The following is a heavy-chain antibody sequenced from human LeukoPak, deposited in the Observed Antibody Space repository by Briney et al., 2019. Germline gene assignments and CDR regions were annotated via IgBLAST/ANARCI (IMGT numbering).Heavy chain of an antibody. CDR1: GGTFSSYA. Sequence: SVTVSCTASGGTFSSYAISWVRQAPGQGLEWMGGIIPIFGTANYAQKFQGRVTITTDESTSTAYMELSSLRSVDTAVYYCARAYYSNDYYYYYMDVWGKGTTVTVSS. CDR3: ARAYYSNDYYYYYMDV. V-gene: IGHV1-69*05. D-gene: IGHD4-11*01. J-gene: IGHJ6*03. CDR2: IIPIFGTA.